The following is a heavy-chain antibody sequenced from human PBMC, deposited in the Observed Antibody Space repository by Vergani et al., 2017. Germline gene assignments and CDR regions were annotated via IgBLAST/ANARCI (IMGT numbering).Heavy chain of an antibody. V-gene: IGHV1-18*01. CDR3: AGGGGQTALDL. CDR1: GYTFTKFG. D-gene: IGHD5-18*01. J-gene: IGHJ4*02. CDR2: ISAYNANT. Sequence: QVQLVQSGAEVKKPGASVKVSCKASGYTFTKFGITWVRQAPGQGLQWMGWISAYNANTNLAQKLQGRVFMTTDTSTRTAYMELRSLGSDDTAVYYCAGGGGQTALDLWGQGTLVTVSS.